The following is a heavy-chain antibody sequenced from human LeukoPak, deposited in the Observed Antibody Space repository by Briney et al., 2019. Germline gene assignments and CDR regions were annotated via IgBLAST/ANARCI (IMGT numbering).Heavy chain of an antibody. CDR3: AGQRITMVRGTDYYYYYGMDV. J-gene: IGHJ6*04. CDR1: GGSFSGYY. D-gene: IGHD3-10*01. Sequence: SETLSLTCAVYGGSFSGYYWSWIRQPPGKGLEWSGEINHSGSTNYNPSLKSRVTISVDTSKNQFSLKLSSVTAADTAVYYCAGQRITMVRGTDYYYYYGMDVWGKGTTVTVSS. V-gene: IGHV4-34*01. CDR2: INHSGST.